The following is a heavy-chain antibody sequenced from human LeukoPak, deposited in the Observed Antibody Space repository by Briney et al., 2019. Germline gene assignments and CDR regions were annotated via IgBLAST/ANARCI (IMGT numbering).Heavy chain of an antibody. Sequence: SETLSLTCTVSGGAINNYYWSWIRQSPGKGLECLGYIYYSGNTNYNPSLKSRVTISIDTSKNQFSLKLNSVTAADTAVYYCARGTKTGYTGYDWNYWGQGSLVTVSS. CDR1: GGAINNYY. V-gene: IGHV4-59*01. CDR3: ARGTKTGYTGYDWNY. D-gene: IGHD5-12*01. CDR2: IYYSGNT. J-gene: IGHJ4*02.